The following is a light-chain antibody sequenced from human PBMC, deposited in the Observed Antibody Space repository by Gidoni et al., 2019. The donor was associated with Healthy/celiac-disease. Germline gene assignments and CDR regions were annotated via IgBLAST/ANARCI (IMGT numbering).Light chain of an antibody. Sequence: EIVLTQSPATLSLSPGERATLSCRASQSVRSYLAWYQQKPGQAPRLLIYDAFNRATGIPARFSGSGSGTDFTLTISSLEPEDFAVYYCQQRSNWPRTFGQGTKLEIK. CDR1: QSVRSY. CDR3: QQRSNWPRT. CDR2: DAF. J-gene: IGKJ2*01. V-gene: IGKV3-11*01.